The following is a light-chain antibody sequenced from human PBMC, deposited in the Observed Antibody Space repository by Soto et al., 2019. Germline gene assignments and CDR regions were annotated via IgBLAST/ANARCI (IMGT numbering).Light chain of an antibody. J-gene: IGLJ2*01. Sequence: QSALTQPRSVSGSPGQSVTISCTGTSSDIGGYNFVSWYQQHPGKAPKVMIYDVGKRPSGVPDRFSGSKSGNTASLTIAGLQADDAGDYYCCSYAGSYTLVFGGGTKLTVL. CDR3: CSYAGSYTLV. CDR2: DVG. CDR1: SSDIGGYNF. V-gene: IGLV2-11*01.